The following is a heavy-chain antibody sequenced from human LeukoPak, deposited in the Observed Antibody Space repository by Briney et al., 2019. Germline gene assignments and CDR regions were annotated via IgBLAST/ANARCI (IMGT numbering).Heavy chain of an antibody. J-gene: IGHJ6*03. V-gene: IGHV4-39*01. Sequence: SETLSLTCTVSGVSIRGDTYYWGWIRQPPGKGLEWIGNYHIGNTYYNPSLKGRVTISEDTSKNQFSLRVNSVTAADTAVYYCARLWDSTGLYFYYYMDVWGEGTTVTVSS. CDR2: YHIGNT. CDR1: GVSIRGDTYY. D-gene: IGHD6-19*01. CDR3: ARLWDSTGLYFYYYMDV.